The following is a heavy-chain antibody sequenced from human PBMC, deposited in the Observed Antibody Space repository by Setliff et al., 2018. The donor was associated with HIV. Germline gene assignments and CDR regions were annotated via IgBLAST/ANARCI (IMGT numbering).Heavy chain of an antibody. D-gene: IGHD1-26*01. CDR3: ARSKGATRPSAEYFQN. CDR2: IFYSGRT. Sequence: PSETLSLTCTVSGGSIRSFYWSWIRQPPGKGLEWIGDIFYSGRTNYNPSLKSRVTISLDTSKIQFALKLSSVTTADTAIYYCARSKGATRPSAEYFQNWGQGTLVTVSS. V-gene: IGHV4-59*01. J-gene: IGHJ1*01. CDR1: GGSIRSFY.